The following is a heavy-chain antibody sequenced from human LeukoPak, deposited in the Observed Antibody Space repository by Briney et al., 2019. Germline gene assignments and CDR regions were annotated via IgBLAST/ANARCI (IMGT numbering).Heavy chain of an antibody. V-gene: IGHV1-8*01. J-gene: IGHJ6*02. CDR3: ARGGVWGSRMDV. Sequence: ASVKVSCKASGYSFPSHDINWVRQATGQGLEWMGWMNPNSGNTGYAQKFHGRVTMTRNTSISKAYMELSSLRSEDTAVYYCARGGVWGSRMDVWGQGTTVTVSS. D-gene: IGHD3-16*01. CDR1: GYSFPSHD. CDR2: MNPNSGNT.